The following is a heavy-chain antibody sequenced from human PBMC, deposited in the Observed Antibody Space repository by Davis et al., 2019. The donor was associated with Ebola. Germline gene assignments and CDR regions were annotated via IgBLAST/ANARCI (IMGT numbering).Heavy chain of an antibody. CDR3: ARQVWNFDNWFDP. V-gene: IGHV3-53*01. CDR2: IYSGGST. J-gene: IGHJ5*02. D-gene: IGHD1-7*01. Sequence: PGGSLRLSCAASGFTVSSNYMSWVRQAPGKGLEWVSVIYSGGSTYYADSVKGRFTISRDNSKNSLYLQMNSLRAEDTAVYYCARQVWNFDNWFDPWGQGTLVTVSS. CDR1: GFTVSSNY.